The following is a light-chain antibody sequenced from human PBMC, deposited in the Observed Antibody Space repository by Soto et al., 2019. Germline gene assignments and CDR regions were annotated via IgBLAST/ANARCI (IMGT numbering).Light chain of an antibody. Sequence: QSALTQPASVSGSPGQSITISCTGTSSDVGGYNYVSWYQQHPGKAPKLMIYEFSNRPSGVSNRFSGSKSGNTASLTISGLQAEDEADYYCSSYTSSSTLEFFGPGTKVTVL. V-gene: IGLV2-14*01. CDR1: SSDVGGYNY. CDR2: EFS. CDR3: SSYTSSSTLEF. J-gene: IGLJ1*01.